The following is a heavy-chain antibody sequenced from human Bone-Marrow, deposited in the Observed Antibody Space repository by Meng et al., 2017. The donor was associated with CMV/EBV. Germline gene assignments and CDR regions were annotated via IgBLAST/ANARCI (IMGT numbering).Heavy chain of an antibody. CDR3: ARGYSLGVIPYYFDY. D-gene: IGHD3-16*02. J-gene: IGHJ4*02. CDR2: ISTYNGNT. CDR1: GYTFTSYG. V-gene: IGHV1-18*01. Sequence: ASVQVSCKASGYTFTSYGISWVRQAPGQGLEWMGWISTYNGNTNYAQKLQGRVTMTTDTSTSTAHMELRSLRSDDTAVYYCARGYSLGVIPYYFDYWGQGTLVAVSS.